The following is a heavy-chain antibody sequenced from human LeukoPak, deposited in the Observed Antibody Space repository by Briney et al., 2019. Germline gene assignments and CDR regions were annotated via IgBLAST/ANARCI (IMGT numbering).Heavy chain of an antibody. D-gene: IGHD5-18*01. CDR3: ARGYSYGSVYFDC. J-gene: IGHJ4*02. V-gene: IGHV4-59*01. Sequence: SETLSLTCTVSGGSISSYYWSWIRKPPGKGLEWIGYIYYSGTTNYNPSLESRVTMSVDTSKSQFSLNLNSVTAADTAVYYCARGYSYGSVYFDCWGQGTLVTVSS. CDR1: GGSISSYY. CDR2: IYYSGTT.